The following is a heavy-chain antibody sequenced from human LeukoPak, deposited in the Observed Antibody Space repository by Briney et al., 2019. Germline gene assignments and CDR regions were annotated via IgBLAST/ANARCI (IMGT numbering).Heavy chain of an antibody. J-gene: IGHJ4*02. CDR1: GGTFSSYA. D-gene: IGHD2-15*01. Sequence: GSSVKVSCKASGGTFSSYAISWVRQAPGQGHEWMGGIIPIFGTANYAQKFQGRVTITADESTSTAYMELSSLRSEDTAVYYCAVEHCSGGSCYVDWGQGTLVTVSS. CDR2: IIPIFGTA. CDR3: AVEHCSGGSCYVD. V-gene: IGHV1-69*01.